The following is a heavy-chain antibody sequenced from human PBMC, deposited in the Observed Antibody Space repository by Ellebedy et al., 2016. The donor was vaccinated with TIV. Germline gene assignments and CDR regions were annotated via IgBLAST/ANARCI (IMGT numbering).Heavy chain of an antibody. V-gene: IGHV4-39*01. D-gene: IGHD2-15*01. CDR2: IYDSGRT. Sequence: SETLSLXCTVSGGSVTRTNYYWGWLRQPPGKGREWIGSIYDSGRTHYNPSLKSRVTISVDTSKNQFSRKLSSVTAADTAVYYCATSVCSGGSCYAYYYDMDVWGQGTTVTVSS. CDR1: GGSVTRTNYY. CDR3: ATSVCSGGSCYAYYYDMDV. J-gene: IGHJ6*02.